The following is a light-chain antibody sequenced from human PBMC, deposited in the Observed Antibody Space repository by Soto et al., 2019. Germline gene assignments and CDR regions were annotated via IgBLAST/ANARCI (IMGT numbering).Light chain of an antibody. Sequence: IEVTQSPSSLAASLGDRVTITCQASQTIGTYVNWYRQKSGAAPELLIYDASTLQSGVPSRFRGGASGTDFTLTISSLQLDDFAVYYCQQYGSSLWTFGQGTKVDIK. CDR2: DAS. V-gene: IGKV1-39*01. J-gene: IGKJ1*01. CDR1: QTIGTY. CDR3: QQYGSSLWT.